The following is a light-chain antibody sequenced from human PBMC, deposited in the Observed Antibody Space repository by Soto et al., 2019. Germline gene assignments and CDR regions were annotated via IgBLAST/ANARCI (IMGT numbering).Light chain of an antibody. CDR2: AAS. V-gene: IGKV1-39*01. CDR1: QRISNY. J-gene: IGKJ2*01. Sequence: DIQMTQSPSSLSASAGDRVTITCRASQRISNYLNWYQHKPGKAPRLLIYAASSLQSGVPSRFSGSGYGTDFTLTISSLQPEDFATYYCQQSYSTLDYTFGQGTKVEIK. CDR3: QQSYSTLDYT.